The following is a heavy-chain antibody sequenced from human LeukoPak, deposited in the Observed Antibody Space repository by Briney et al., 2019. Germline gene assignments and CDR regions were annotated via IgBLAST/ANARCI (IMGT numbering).Heavy chain of an antibody. J-gene: IGHJ5*02. CDR3: AGSSSSGNWFDP. D-gene: IGHD6-6*01. V-gene: IGHV1-2*02. CDR1: GYSFTGDY. Sequence: ASVKVSCKASGYSFTGDYVYWVRQAPGQGLEWMGWINPNSGGTNYAQKSQGRVTMTRDTSISTAYMELSSLRSDDTAVYYCAGSSSSGNWFDPWGQGTLVTVSS. CDR2: INPNSGGT.